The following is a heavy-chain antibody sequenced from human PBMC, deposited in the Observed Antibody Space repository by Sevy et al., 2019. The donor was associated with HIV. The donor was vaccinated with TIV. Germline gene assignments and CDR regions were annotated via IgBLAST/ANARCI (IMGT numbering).Heavy chain of an antibody. D-gene: IGHD2-15*01. V-gene: IGHV3-15*01. Sequence: GGALRLSCAASGFTFSNAWMSWVRQAPGKGLEWVGRIKSKTDGGTTDYAAPVKSRFTISRDDSKKTLYLQMNSVKTEETAVYYCTTDPARMGYLDAFDIWGQGTMVTVSS. CDR1: GFTFSNAW. CDR3: TTDPARMGYLDAFDI. J-gene: IGHJ3*02. CDR2: IKSKTDGGTT.